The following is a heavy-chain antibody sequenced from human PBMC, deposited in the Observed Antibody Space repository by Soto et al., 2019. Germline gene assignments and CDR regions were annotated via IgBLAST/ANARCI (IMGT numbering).Heavy chain of an antibody. CDR1: GFTFSSTW. D-gene: IGHD2-15*01. Sequence: PGGSLRLSCVAAGFTFSSTWMNWVRQAPGKGLEWVANIKQDGSEKYYVDSVKGRFTISRDNAKSSLYLQMNSLRAGDTAVYYCARDRGYCSGGTCYSVLDYWGQGTVVTVSS. J-gene: IGHJ4*02. V-gene: IGHV3-7*01. CDR3: ARDRGYCSGGTCYSVLDY. CDR2: IKQDGSEK.